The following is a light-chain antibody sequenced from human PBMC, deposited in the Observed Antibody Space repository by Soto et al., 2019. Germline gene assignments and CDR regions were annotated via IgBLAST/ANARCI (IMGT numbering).Light chain of an antibody. CDR2: DVS. J-gene: IGLJ1*01. V-gene: IGLV2-14*01. Sequence: QSVLTQPASVCGSPGQTITISCTGTSSDVGGYDYVSWHQQHPGKAPKLMIYDVSKRPSGVSNRFSGSKSGNTASLTISALQAGDEADYYCSSKRGSTGGFGAGTKVTVL. CDR1: SSDVGGYDY. CDR3: SSKRGSTGG.